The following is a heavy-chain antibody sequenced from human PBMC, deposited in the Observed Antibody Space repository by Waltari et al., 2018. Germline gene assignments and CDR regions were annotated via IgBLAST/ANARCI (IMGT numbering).Heavy chain of an antibody. V-gene: IGHV4-38-2*02. CDR1: GYSISSGYY. CDR3: ARGGLWFRELYGYYFAY. D-gene: IGHD3-10*01. CDR2: IYHSGST. J-gene: IGHJ4*02. Sequence: QVQLQESGPGLVKPSETLSLTCTVSGYSISSGYYWGWIRQPPGKGLEWIGSIYHSGSTYYNPSLKSRVTISVDTSKNQFSLKLSSVTAADTAVYYCARGGLWFRELYGYYFAYWGQGTLVTVSS.